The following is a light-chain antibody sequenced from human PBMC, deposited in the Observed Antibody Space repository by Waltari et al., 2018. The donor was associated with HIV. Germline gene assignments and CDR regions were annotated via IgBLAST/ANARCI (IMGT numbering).Light chain of an antibody. CDR3: QQYYSPPLT. CDR1: QGVSNS. J-gene: IGKJ4*01. V-gene: IGKV1-NL1*01. CDR2: AAS. Sequence: DIQMTQSPSSLSASVGDRVTVTCRASQGVSNSLAWYQQQPGKAPKLLLYAASRLQSGVPSRFSGSGSWTDFTLTIRSLQPEDFTTYYCQQYYSPPLTFGGGTRVEVK.